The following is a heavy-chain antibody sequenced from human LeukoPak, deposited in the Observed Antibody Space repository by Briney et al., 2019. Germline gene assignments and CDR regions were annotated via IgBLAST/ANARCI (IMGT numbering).Heavy chain of an antibody. CDR1: GYTFTGYY. Sequence: SVKVSCKASGYTFTGYYMHWVRQAPGQGLEWMGGIIPIFGTANYAQKFQGRVTITADESTSTAYMELSSLRSEDTAVYYCARGVVGATTGAYSFDYWGRGTLVTVSS. V-gene: IGHV1-69*13. D-gene: IGHD1-26*01. J-gene: IGHJ4*02. CDR3: ARGVVGATTGAYSFDY. CDR2: IIPIFGTA.